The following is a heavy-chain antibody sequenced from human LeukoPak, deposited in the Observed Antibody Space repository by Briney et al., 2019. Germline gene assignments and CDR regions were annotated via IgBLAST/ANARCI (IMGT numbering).Heavy chain of an antibody. CDR1: GGSISSGDYY. Sequence: PSETLSLTCTVSGGSISSGDYYWSWIRQPPGKGLEWIGYIYYSGSTYYNPSLKSRVTISVDTSKNQFSLKLSSVTAADTAVYYCARVPALEMYYFDYWGQGTLVTVSS. V-gene: IGHV4-30-4*01. CDR2: IYYSGST. D-gene: IGHD2-2*01. CDR3: ARVPALEMYYFDY. J-gene: IGHJ4*02.